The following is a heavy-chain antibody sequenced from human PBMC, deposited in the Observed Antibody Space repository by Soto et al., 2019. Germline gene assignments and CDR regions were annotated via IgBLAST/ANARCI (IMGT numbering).Heavy chain of an antibody. Sequence: ASVKVSCKASGYTFSSYGFSWVRQAPGQGLEWMGWIYIDNTNYAQKLQGKVTMTTDTSTSTAYMELRSLTSDDTAVYYCATRSRAFDYWGQGTLVTVSS. CDR2: IYIDNT. D-gene: IGHD3-3*02. CDR1: GYTFSSYG. J-gene: IGHJ4*02. CDR3: ATRSRAFDY. V-gene: IGHV1-18*01.